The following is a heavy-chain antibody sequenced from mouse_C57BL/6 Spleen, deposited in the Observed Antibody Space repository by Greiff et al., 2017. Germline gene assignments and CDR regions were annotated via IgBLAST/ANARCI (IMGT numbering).Heavy chain of an antibody. CDR1: GYTFTSYW. V-gene: IGHV1-69*01. D-gene: IGHD1-1*01. CDR2: IDPSDSYT. J-gene: IGHJ1*03. CDR3: AREGLLRRSLGYFDV. Sequence: QVQLQQPGAELVMPGASVKLSCKASGYTFTSYWMHWVKQRPGQGLEWIGEIDPSDSYTNYNQKFKGKSTLTVDKSSSTAYMQLSSLTSEGSAVYYCAREGLLRRSLGYFDVWGTGTTVTVSS.